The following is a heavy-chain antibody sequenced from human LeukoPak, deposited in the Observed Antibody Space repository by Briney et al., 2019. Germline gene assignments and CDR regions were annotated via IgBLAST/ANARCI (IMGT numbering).Heavy chain of an antibody. CDR3: ARAIDAYNYDYVWGGYYFDY. CDR1: GYTFTSYG. J-gene: IGHJ4*02. Sequence: ASVKVSCKASGYTFTSYGISWVRQAPGQGLEWMGWISAYNGNTNYAQKFQGRVTMTRDTSISTAYMELSRLRSDDTAVYYCARAIDAYNYDYVWGGYYFDYWGQGTLVTVSS. CDR2: ISAYNGNT. D-gene: IGHD3-16*01. V-gene: IGHV1-18*01.